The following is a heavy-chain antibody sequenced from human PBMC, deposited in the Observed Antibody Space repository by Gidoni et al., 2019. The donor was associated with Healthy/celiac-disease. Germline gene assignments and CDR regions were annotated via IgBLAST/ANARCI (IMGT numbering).Heavy chain of an antibody. CDR2: ISAYNGNT. CDR3: ARDSAYYYDSSGYPASGGFDY. Sequence: QVQLVQSGAEVTKPGASVKVSCKSSGYPFTIYGLSCVRQAPGQGLEWMGWISAYNGNTNYAQKLQGRVTMTTDTSTSTAYMELRSLRSDDTAVYYCARDSAYYYDSSGYPASGGFDYWGQGTLVTVSS. J-gene: IGHJ4*02. V-gene: IGHV1-18*01. CDR1: GYPFTIYG. D-gene: IGHD3-22*01.